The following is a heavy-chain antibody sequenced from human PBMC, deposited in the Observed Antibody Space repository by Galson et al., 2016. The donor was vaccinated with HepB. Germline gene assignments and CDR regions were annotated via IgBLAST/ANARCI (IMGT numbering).Heavy chain of an antibody. CDR1: GYTFNSYG. Sequence: SVKVSCKASGYTFNSYGITWVRQAPGQRLEWMGWISVYNGATKYAQKFQGRVTMTTDTSTSTAYLDLRSLTSDDTAVYYCAREGTLVWTTYYTAFDMWGQGTLVTVSS. J-gene: IGHJ3*02. CDR2: ISVYNGAT. CDR3: AREGTLVWTTYYTAFDM. D-gene: IGHD3/OR15-3a*01. V-gene: IGHV1-18*01.